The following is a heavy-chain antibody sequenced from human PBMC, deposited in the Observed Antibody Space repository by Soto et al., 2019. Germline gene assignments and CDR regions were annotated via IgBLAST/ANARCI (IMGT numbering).Heavy chain of an antibody. J-gene: IGHJ5*02. Sequence: QVQLVQSGAEVKKPGASVKVSGKASGYTFTSYAMHWVRQAPGQRLEWMGWINAGNGNTKYSQKFQGRVTITRDTSASTAYMELSSLRSEDTAVYYCARDPGSSSSSVNWFDPWGQGTLVTVSS. CDR3: ARDPGSSSSSVNWFDP. CDR1: GYTFTSYA. V-gene: IGHV1-3*01. D-gene: IGHD6-6*01. CDR2: INAGNGNT.